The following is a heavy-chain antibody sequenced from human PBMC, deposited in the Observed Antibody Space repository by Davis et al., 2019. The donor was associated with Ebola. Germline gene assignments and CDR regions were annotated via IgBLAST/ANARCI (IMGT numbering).Heavy chain of an antibody. CDR3: ARDDYYDSSDGGRGY. CDR2: INANSGAT. J-gene: IGHJ4*02. D-gene: IGHD3-22*01. V-gene: IGHV1-2*06. Sequence: ASVKVSCKASGYTFTGYYMHWVRQAPGQGLEWMGRINANSGATNYAQKFQGRVTMTTDTSTSTAYMELRSLRSDDTAVYYCARDDYYDSSDGGRGYWGQGTLVTVSS. CDR1: GYTFTGYY.